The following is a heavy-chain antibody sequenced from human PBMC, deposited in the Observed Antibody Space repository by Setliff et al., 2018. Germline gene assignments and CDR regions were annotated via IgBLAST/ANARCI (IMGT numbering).Heavy chain of an antibody. Sequence: PSETLSLTCTVSGGSVSPYFWSWIRQPPGKGLQWLGYIYHNGNTNFNPSLKSRVNMSIDTSKNQFALNLKSVTAADTAVYYCARDRTAYSYGLDVWGQGTTVTVSS. CDR1: GGSVSPYF. V-gene: IGHV4-59*02. CDR2: IYHNGNT. J-gene: IGHJ6*02. CDR3: ARDRTAYSYGLDV. D-gene: IGHD5-18*01.